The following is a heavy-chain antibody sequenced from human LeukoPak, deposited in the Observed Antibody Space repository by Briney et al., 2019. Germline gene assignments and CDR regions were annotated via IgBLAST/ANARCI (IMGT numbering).Heavy chain of an antibody. D-gene: IGHD3-16*01. CDR2: IYTSGNT. Sequence: SETLSLTCTVSGGSISSGSYYWSWIRQPAGKGLEWIGRIYTSGNTKYNLSLQSRVTISLDTSKNQFSLKLSSVTAADTAVYYCARGHDYVSAWFDPWGQGTLVTVSS. V-gene: IGHV4-61*02. CDR1: GGSISSGSYY. J-gene: IGHJ5*02. CDR3: ARGHDYVSAWFDP.